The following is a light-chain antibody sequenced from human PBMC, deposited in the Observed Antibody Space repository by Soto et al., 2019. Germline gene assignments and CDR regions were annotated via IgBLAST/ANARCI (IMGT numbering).Light chain of an antibody. CDR2: GNH. V-gene: IGLV1-40*01. J-gene: IGLJ3*02. CDR1: SSNIGAGYD. CDR3: QSYDSSLSVGV. Sequence: QAVVTQPPSVSGAPGQRVSISCTGSSSNIGAGYDVHWYQQFPGTAPKLLIFGNHDRASGVPDRFSDSRSGTSASLDITGLQAEDEADYYCQSYDSSLSVGVFGGGTKVTVL.